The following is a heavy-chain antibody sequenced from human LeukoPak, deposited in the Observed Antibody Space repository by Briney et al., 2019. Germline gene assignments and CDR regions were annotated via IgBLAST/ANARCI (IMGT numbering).Heavy chain of an antibody. V-gene: IGHV4-4*07. CDR3: ARDLALGYCPSSSCSSPLFDY. CDR2: IHTTGGT. D-gene: IGHD2-2*01. J-gene: IGHJ4*02. CDR1: GGSISSYY. Sequence: SETLSLTCTVSGGSISSYYWSWLRQPAGKGLEWLGRIHTTGGTRYSPSLKSRITMSLDASKNQFTLKLSSVTAADTAVYYCARDLALGYCPSSSCSSPLFDYWGQRSLVTVSS.